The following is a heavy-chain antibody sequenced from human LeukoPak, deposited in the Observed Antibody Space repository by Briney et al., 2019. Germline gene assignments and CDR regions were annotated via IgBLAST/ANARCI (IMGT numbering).Heavy chain of an antibody. V-gene: IGHV1-69*13. CDR1: GGTFSSYA. D-gene: IGHD2-8*01. J-gene: IGHJ5*02. Sequence: SVKVSCKASGGTFSSYAINWVRQAPGQGLEWMGGIIPNFGTPNYAQRFLGRVTITADESTSTAYMELSSLRSEDTAVYYCASGTIGVGLAGTWGQGTLVTVSS. CDR3: ASGTIGVGLAGT. CDR2: IIPNFGTP.